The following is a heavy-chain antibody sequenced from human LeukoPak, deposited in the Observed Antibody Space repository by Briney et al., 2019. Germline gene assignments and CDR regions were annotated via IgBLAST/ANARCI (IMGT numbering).Heavy chain of an antibody. CDR2: ISGSGGST. D-gene: IGHD3-3*01. J-gene: IGHJ4*02. CDR3: AKDHFPRFLERQDFDY. CDR1: GFTFSSYA. Sequence: GGSLRLSCAASGFTFSSYAMSWVRQAPGKGLEWVSAISGSGGSTYYADSVKGRFTISRDNSKNTLYLQMNSLRAEDTAVYYCAKDHFPRFLERQDFDYWGQGTLVTVSS. V-gene: IGHV3-23*01.